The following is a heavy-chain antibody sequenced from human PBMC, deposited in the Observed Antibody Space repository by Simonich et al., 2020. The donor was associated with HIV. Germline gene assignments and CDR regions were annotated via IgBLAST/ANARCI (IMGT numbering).Heavy chain of an antibody. CDR3: ARVDIATAGRYLHH. J-gene: IGHJ1*01. Sequence: QVQLVQSGAEVKKPGASVKVSCKASGYTFTGSYLHWVRQAPGQGLEWMGRMNPKSGGTNYGQKFQGRLTMNRAMSTSTVYRELSSMRSEDTAVFYCARVDIATAGRYLHHWGQGTLVTVSS. CDR2: MNPKSGGT. CDR1: GYTFTGSY. V-gene: IGHV1-2*06. D-gene: IGHD6-13*01.